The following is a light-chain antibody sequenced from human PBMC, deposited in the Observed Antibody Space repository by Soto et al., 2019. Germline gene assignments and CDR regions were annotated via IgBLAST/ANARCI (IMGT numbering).Light chain of an antibody. CDR1: QDNRNF. CDR3: QKYNSATWT. Sequence: DIGMTESRCCLAAAVGDGVTLICRASQDNRNFLIWCQPKPGKVPKLLIADPSTLQSGGPSRLSGSGSGTDFTLTISSLQPEDFATYYCQKYNSATWTFGQGTKVDIK. J-gene: IGKJ1*01. V-gene: IGKV1-27*01. CDR2: DPS.